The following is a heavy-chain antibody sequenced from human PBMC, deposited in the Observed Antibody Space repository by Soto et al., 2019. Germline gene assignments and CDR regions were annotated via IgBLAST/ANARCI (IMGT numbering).Heavy chain of an antibody. CDR1: GGSFSGYY. Sequence: SETLSLTCAVYGGSFSGYYWSWIRQPPGKGLEWIGEINHSGSTNYNPSLKSRVTISVDTSKNQFSLKLSSVTAADTAVYYCARVRLYGSGSYYRWLWWFDPWGQGTLVTVSS. CDR3: ARVRLYGSGSYYRWLWWFDP. D-gene: IGHD3-10*01. V-gene: IGHV4-34*01. CDR2: INHSGST. J-gene: IGHJ5*02.